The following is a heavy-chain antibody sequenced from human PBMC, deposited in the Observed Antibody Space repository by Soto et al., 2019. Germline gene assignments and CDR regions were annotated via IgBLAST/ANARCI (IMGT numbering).Heavy chain of an antibody. CDR2: ISGSGDGT. D-gene: IGHD5-18*01. CDR3: AGPGYSSQDY. Sequence: GSLRLACAASGXTFSSFALSWVRQAPGKGLEWVSAISGSGDGTDYADSVKGRFAISRDNSKNTLYLQMNSLRAEDTAVYYCAGPGYSSQDYWGQGALVTVSS. V-gene: IGHV3-23*01. CDR1: GXTFSSFA. J-gene: IGHJ4*02.